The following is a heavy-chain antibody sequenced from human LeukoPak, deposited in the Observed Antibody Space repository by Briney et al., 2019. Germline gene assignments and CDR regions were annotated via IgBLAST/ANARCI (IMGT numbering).Heavy chain of an antibody. D-gene: IGHD3-10*01. J-gene: IGHJ4*02. Sequence: SETLSLTCTVSGGSISSSSYYWGWIRQPPGKGLEWIGEINHSGSTNYNPSLKSRVTISVDTSKNQFSLKLSSVTAADMAVYYCARRRRITMVRGVGYFDYWGQGTLVTVSS. V-gene: IGHV4-39*07. CDR3: ARRRRITMVRGVGYFDY. CDR1: GGSISSSSYY. CDR2: INHSGST.